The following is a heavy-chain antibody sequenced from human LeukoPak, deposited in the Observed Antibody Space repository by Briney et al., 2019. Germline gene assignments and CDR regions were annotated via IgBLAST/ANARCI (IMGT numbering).Heavy chain of an antibody. Sequence: GESLKISCKGSGYSFTNYWIGWVRQMPGKGLEWLGIIYAGDSDTRYSPSLQGHVTFSVDKSINTAYLQWSSLKASDTAIYYCARHLSPLVARPKRAFDYWGQGTLVTVSS. J-gene: IGHJ4*02. CDR3: ARHLSPLVARPKRAFDY. D-gene: IGHD6-6*01. V-gene: IGHV5-51*01. CDR1: GYSFTNYW. CDR2: IYAGDSDT.